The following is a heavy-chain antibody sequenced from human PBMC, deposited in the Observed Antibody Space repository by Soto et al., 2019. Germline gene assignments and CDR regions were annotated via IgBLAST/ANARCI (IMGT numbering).Heavy chain of an antibody. V-gene: IGHV4-59*01. CDR1: GGKSIDYD. Sequence: TWTVVGGKSIDYDWSWIRKPPGKGLEWIGYIYYSGSTNYNPSLKSRVTISVDTSKNQFSLKLSSVTAADTAVYYCARVTVTTSFDYWGQGTPVTVSS. CDR2: IYYSGST. CDR3: ARVTVTTSFDY. D-gene: IGHD4-17*01. J-gene: IGHJ4*02.